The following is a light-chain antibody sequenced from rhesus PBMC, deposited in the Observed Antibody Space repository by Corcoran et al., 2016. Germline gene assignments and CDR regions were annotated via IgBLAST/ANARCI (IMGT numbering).Light chain of an antibody. Sequence: DIQMTQSPSSLSASIGDRVTITCRASQGITNDLAWYQQKPGKTPKFLIYEASSLQSGFPSRFSGSGSGTVFTLTITSLQSEDFASYYCQQYYPTPYNFGQGTKVEIK. CDR1: QGITND. V-gene: IGKV1-25*01. CDR2: EAS. CDR3: QQYYPTPYN. J-gene: IGKJ2*01.